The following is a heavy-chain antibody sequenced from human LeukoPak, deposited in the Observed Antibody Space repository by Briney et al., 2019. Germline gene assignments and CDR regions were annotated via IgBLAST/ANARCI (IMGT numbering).Heavy chain of an antibody. J-gene: IGHJ5*02. CDR1: GYTFTSYH. D-gene: IGHD6-13*01. CDR2: INGGNGNT. CDR3: AREPVRYSSSWLSWFDP. V-gene: IGHV1-3*01. Sequence: ASVKVSCKASGYTFTSYHMHWVRQAPGQGLEWMGWINGGNGNTKYSQKVQDRVTITRDTSANTVYMELSSLRSEDTAVYYCAREPVRYSSSWLSWFDPWGQGTLVTVSS.